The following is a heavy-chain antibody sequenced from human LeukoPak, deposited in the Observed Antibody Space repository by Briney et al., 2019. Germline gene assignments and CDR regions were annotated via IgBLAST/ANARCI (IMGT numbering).Heavy chain of an antibody. CDR3: ARISIAAAGDFDF. J-gene: IGHJ4*02. D-gene: IGHD6-13*01. CDR2: IKQDGTAT. Sequence: PGGSLRLSCAASGFTFSRHWMSWVRQAPGKGLEWVANIKQDGTATYYVDSVKGRFTISRDNAKNSLYLQMNSLRAEDTAVYYCARISIAAAGDFDFWGQGTLGTVSS. V-gene: IGHV3-7*05. CDR1: GFTFSRHW.